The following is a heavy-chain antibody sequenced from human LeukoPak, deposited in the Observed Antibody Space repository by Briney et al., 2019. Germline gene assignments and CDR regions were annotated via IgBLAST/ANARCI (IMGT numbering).Heavy chain of an antibody. J-gene: IGHJ5*02. D-gene: IGHD3-10*01. CDR1: GFTFSNYP. Sequence: GGSLRLSCAASGFTFSNYPMDWVRQAPGKGLEWVSYISSSSTYIYYADSVKGRFTISRDNAKNSLYLQMNSLRAEDTAVYYCAKDIRGLITMVRGVGNWFDPWGQGTLVTVSS. CDR2: ISSSSTYI. V-gene: IGHV3-21*01. CDR3: AKDIRGLITMVRGVGNWFDP.